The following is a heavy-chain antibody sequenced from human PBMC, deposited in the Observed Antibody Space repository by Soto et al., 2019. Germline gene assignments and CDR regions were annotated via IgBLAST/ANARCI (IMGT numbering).Heavy chain of an antibody. CDR2: IYYTGIT. CDR1: GVSIVYYY. Sequence: PSETLSLTCSVSGVSIVYYYWNWIRKPPGKGLEWLGHIYYTGITAYNPSLNSRITISVDTSKNQISLNLGSVTAADTAVYYCASLPARHYYHGVDVWGPGTAVTASS. V-gene: IGHV4-59*01. J-gene: IGHJ6*02. CDR3: ASLPARHYYHGVDV. D-gene: IGHD2-2*01.